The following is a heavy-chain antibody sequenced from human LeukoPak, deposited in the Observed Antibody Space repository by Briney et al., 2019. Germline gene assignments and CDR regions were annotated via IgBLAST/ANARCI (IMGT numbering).Heavy chain of an antibody. Sequence: PGGSLRLSCAAFGFTFDSYWMSWVRQALGKGLEWVANIKEDGSEKYYVDSVKGRFTISRDNAKNSMYLQMNSLRAEDTAVYYCARRYSSGWYGWFDPWGQGTLVTVSS. CDR3: ARRYSSGWYGWFDP. CDR2: IKEDGSEK. D-gene: IGHD6-19*01. V-gene: IGHV3-7*05. CDR1: GFTFDSYW. J-gene: IGHJ5*02.